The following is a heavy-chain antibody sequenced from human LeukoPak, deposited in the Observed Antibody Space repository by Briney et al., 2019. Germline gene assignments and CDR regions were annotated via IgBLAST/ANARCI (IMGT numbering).Heavy chain of an antibody. CDR3: ARARPGLVFNYFDY. D-gene: IGHD6-6*01. CDR1: GFTIDNFY. J-gene: IGHJ4*01. V-gene: IGHV3-7*01. Sequence: GGSLRLSCTASGFTIDNFYMSWVRQAPGKGLEWVANIDEAGKDRYYADSVKGRFTISRDNTKNSLHLDMTSLRAEDTATYFCARARPGLVFNYFDYWGQGVLVPVSS. CDR2: IDEAGKDR.